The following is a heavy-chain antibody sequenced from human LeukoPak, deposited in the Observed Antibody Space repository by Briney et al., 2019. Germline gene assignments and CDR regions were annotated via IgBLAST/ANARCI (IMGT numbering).Heavy chain of an antibody. Sequence: GGSLRLSCAAAGFTFSTYGMHWVRPAPGKGLEWVAVIWYDGTEKYYADSVKGRFTTSRDNSKNTLYLQMNSLRAEDTAVYYCARETLSSGWYKDYWGQGSLVTVSS. CDR1: GFTFSTYG. V-gene: IGHV3-33*01. J-gene: IGHJ4*02. CDR3: ARETLSSGWYKDY. D-gene: IGHD6-19*01. CDR2: IWYDGTEK.